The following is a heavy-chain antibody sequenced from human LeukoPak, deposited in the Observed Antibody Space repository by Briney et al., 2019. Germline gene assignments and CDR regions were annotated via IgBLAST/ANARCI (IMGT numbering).Heavy chain of an antibody. J-gene: IGHJ4*02. D-gene: IGHD1-26*01. Sequence: GGSLRLSCAASGFTFSSYAMSWVRQAPGKGLEWVSAISGSGGSTYYADSVKGRFTISRDNSKNTLYLQMNSLRAEDTAVYYCATLGGSYYGFDYRGQGTLVTVSS. CDR2: ISGSGGST. CDR3: ATLGGSYYGFDY. CDR1: GFTFSSYA. V-gene: IGHV3-23*01.